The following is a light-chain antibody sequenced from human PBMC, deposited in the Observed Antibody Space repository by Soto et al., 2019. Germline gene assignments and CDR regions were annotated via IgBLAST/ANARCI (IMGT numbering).Light chain of an antibody. CDR1: SSNIGAGYD. CDR2: GNN. V-gene: IGLV1-40*01. CDR3: QSYDSSLSGSVV. J-gene: IGLJ2*01. Sequence: QSALTQPPSVSGAPGQRVTISCTGSSSNIGAGYDVHWYQHLPGTAPKLLIYGNNNRPSGVPDRFSGSKSGTSASLAITGLQAEDEADYYCQSYDSSLSGSVVFGGGTKVTVL.